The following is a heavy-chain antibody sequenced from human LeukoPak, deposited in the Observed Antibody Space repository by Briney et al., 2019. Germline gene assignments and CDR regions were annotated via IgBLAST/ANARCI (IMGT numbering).Heavy chain of an antibody. V-gene: IGHV3-48*01. CDR2: ISSSSSTI. Sequence: GGSLRLSCAASGFTVSSNYMSWVRQAPGKGLEWVSYISSSSSTIYYADSVKGRFTISRDNAKNSLYLQMNSLRAEDTAVYYCARDQVEYCSSTSCYKREMFDYWGQGTLVTVSS. CDR3: ARDQVEYCSSTSCYKREMFDY. J-gene: IGHJ4*02. CDR1: GFTVSSNY. D-gene: IGHD2-2*02.